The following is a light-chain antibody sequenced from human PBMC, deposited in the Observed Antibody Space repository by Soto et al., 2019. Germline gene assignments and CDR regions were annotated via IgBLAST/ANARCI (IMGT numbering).Light chain of an antibody. J-gene: IGLJ1*01. CDR2: DDD. Sequence: SSELTQSPSVSVAPGQTARITCGGTNIGSKNVHWFQQRPGQAPVLVVFDDDDRPSGIPDRFSGSNSGNTATLTISRVEAGYEADYYCQVWDSDVLHHVFGTGTKLTVL. CDR3: QVWDSDVLHHV. V-gene: IGLV3-21*02. CDR1: NIGSKN.